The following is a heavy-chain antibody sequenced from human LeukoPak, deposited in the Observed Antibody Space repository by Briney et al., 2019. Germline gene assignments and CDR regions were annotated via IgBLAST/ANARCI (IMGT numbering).Heavy chain of an antibody. V-gene: IGHV4-39*01. CDR2: IYYSGST. Sequence: SETLSLTCTVSGGSVRSSIYYWGWIRQPPGKGLVWIGSIYYSGSTSYNPSLNSRVTISVDTSKHQFSLKLTSVTAADTAVYYCASRNDILTGYVFDFWGQGTLVTVSS. J-gene: IGHJ4*02. CDR1: GGSVRSSIYY. D-gene: IGHD3-9*01. CDR3: ASRNDILTGYVFDF.